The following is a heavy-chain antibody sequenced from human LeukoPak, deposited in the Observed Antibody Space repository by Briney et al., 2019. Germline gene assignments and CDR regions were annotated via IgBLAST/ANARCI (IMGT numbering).Heavy chain of an antibody. CDR1: GYTFTSYA. CDR2: INPNSGGT. J-gene: IGHJ4*02. V-gene: IGHV1-2*02. D-gene: IGHD3-10*01. CDR3: ARSRYGSAPRN. Sequence: ASVKVSCKASGYTFTSYAMNWVRQAPGQGLEWMGWINPNSGGTNSAQKFQGRVTMTRDTSISTAYMELSSLRSDDTAMYYCARSRYGSAPRNWGQGTLVTVSS.